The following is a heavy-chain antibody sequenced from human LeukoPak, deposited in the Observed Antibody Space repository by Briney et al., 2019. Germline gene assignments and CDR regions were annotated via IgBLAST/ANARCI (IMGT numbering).Heavy chain of an antibody. J-gene: IGHJ4*02. CDR1: GFTSSSYA. D-gene: IGHD6-19*01. CDR2: ISYDGSNK. CDR3: ARSAYSSGSPFDY. Sequence: GRSLRLSCAASGFTSSSYAMHWVRQAPGKGLEWVAVISYDGSNKYYADSVKGRFTISRDNSKNTLYLQMNSLRAEDTAVYYCARSAYSSGSPFDYWGQGTLVTVSS. V-gene: IGHV3-30-3*01.